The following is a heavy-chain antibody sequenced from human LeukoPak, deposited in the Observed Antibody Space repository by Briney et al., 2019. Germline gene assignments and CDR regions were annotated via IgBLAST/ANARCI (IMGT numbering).Heavy chain of an antibody. CDR1: GGSISSSSYY. CDR3: ARSSPRSGYDGAFDF. Sequence: SETLSLTCTVSGGSISSSSYYWGWIRQPPGKGLEWIGSIYYSGSTYYNPSLKSRVTISVDASKNKFSLKLSSVTAADTAVYYCARSSPRSGYDGAFDFWGQGTLVTVSA. V-gene: IGHV4-39*07. CDR2: IYYSGST. J-gene: IGHJ4*02. D-gene: IGHD5-12*01.